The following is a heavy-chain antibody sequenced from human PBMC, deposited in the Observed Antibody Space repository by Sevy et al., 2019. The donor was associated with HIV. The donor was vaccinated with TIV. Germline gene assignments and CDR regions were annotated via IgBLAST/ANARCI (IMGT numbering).Heavy chain of an antibody. CDR1: GFTFDDYT. CDR3: AKAGYDSSGYDY. CDR2: ISWDGGST. Sequence: GGSLRLSCAASGFTFDDYTMHWVRQAPGKGLEWVSLISWDGGSTYYADSVKGRFTISSDNSKNSLYLQMNSLRTEDTALYYCAKAGYDSSGYDYWGQGTLVTVSS. J-gene: IGHJ4*02. D-gene: IGHD3-22*01. V-gene: IGHV3-43*01.